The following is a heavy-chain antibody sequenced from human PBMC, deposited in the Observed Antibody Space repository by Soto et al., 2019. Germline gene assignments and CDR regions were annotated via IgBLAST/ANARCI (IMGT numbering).Heavy chain of an antibody. J-gene: IGHJ4*02. CDR2: ITGSGDST. CDR1: GFTFSSDA. CDR3: AKDLQFSGWLSAQTFDY. Sequence: EVQLLESGGGLVQPGGSLRLSCAVSGFTFSSDAMSCVRQAPGKGLECVSSITGSGDSTYYADSVKGRFTISRDKSKSTLYLQMNSLRAEDSAVYYCAKDLQFSGWLSAQTFDYWGQGTQVTVSS. V-gene: IGHV3-23*01. D-gene: IGHD6-19*01.